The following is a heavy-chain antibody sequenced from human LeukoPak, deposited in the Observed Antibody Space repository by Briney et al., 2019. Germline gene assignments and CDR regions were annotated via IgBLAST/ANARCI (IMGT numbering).Heavy chain of an antibody. D-gene: IGHD5/OR15-5a*01. CDR2: LDPEDGET. CDR3: ATLVSPFDY. Sequence: SVKVSRKVSGYTLTELSMHWAREAPGKGRECRVGLDPEDGETICAQKFQDSVNMTEDPSKHRAYMELSNLRAEGTAVYYCATLVSPFDYWGQGTLVTVSS. CDR1: GYTLTELS. V-gene: IGHV1-24*01. J-gene: IGHJ4*02.